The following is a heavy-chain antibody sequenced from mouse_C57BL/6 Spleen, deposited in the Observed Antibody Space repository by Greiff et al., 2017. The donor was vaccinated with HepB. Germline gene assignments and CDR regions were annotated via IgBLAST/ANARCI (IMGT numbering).Heavy chain of an antibody. CDR1: GYTFTSYW. J-gene: IGHJ4*01. CDR3: ARRVYYSNLPYAMDY. D-gene: IGHD2-5*01. V-gene: IGHV1-55*01. Sequence: QVQLKQPGAELVKPGASVKMSCKASGYTFTSYWITWVKQRPGQGLEWIGDIYPGSGSTNYNEKFKSKATLTVDTSSSTAYMQLSSLTSEDSAVYYCARRVYYSNLPYAMDYWGQGTSVTVSS. CDR2: IYPGSGST.